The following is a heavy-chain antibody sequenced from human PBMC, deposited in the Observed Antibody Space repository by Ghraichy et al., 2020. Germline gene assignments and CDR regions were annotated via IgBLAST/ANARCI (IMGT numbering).Heavy chain of an antibody. V-gene: IGHV1-46*03. J-gene: IGHJ5*02. CDR1: GYTFTSYY. Sequence: ASVKVSCKASGYTFTSYYMHWVRQAPGQGLEWMGIINPSGGSTSYAQKFQGRVTMTRDTSTSTVYMELSSLRSEDTAVYYCARECFEAEDSVPAEGSWFDPWGQGTLVTVSS. CDR2: INPSGGST. CDR3: ARECFEAEDSVPAEGSWFDP. D-gene: IGHD2-2*01.